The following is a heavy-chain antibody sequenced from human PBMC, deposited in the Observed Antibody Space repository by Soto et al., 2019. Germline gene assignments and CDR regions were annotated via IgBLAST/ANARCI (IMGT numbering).Heavy chain of an antibody. D-gene: IGHD1-1*01. Sequence: QVHLVQSGAEVKKPGASVKVSCKGSGYTFTSYGITWVRQAPGQGLERIGWISAHNGNTDYAQKLQGRVTVTRDTSTSTAYMELMSLRSDDTAVYYCARGRYGDYWGQGALVTVSS. CDR3: ARGRYGDY. J-gene: IGHJ4*02. CDR2: ISAHNGNT. CDR1: GYTFTSYG. V-gene: IGHV1-18*01.